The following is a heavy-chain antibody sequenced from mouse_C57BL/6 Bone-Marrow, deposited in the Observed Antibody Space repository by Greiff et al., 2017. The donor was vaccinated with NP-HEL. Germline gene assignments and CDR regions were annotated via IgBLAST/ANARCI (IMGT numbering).Heavy chain of an antibody. CDR1: GYSIPSGYY. V-gene: IGHV3-6*01. CDR3: ARIYYRDY. CDR2: ISYDGSN. D-gene: IGHD2-14*01. J-gene: IGHJ3*01. Sequence: EVQLQESGPGLVKPSQSLSLTCSVTGYSIPSGYYWNWIRQFPGNKLEWMGYISYDGSNNYNPSLKNRIAITRDTSKNQFFLKLNSVTTEDTATYYCARIYYRDYWGQGTLVTVSA.